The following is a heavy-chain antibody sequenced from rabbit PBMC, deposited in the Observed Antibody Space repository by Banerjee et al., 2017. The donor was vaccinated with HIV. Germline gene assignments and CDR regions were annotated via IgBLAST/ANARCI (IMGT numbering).Heavy chain of an antibody. CDR2: IYAGNSGST. Sequence: QEQLVESGGGLVQPEGSLTLTCTASGFSFSTSYYMCWVRQAPGKGLEWIACIYAGNSGSTYYASWAKGRFTISKTSSTTVTLQMTSLTAADTATYFCARDPGSSYNLWGPGTLVTVS. D-gene: IGHD8-1*01. CDR3: ARDPGSSYNL. CDR1: GFSFSTSYY. V-gene: IGHV1S45*01. J-gene: IGHJ4*01.